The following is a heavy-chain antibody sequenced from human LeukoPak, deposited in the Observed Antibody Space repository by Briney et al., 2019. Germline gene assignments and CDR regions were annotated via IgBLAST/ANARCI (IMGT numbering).Heavy chain of an antibody. Sequence: SETLSLTCAVYGGSFSDYYWSWIRQPPGEGLEWIGEVNHRGHTNYNPSLKSRVIISVDTSKNQFSLKLSSVTAADTAVYYCARVMYYYGSGLPDYWGQGTLVTVSS. J-gene: IGHJ4*02. CDR3: ARVMYYYGSGLPDY. CDR2: VNHRGHT. CDR1: GGSFSDYY. V-gene: IGHV4-34*01. D-gene: IGHD3-10*01.